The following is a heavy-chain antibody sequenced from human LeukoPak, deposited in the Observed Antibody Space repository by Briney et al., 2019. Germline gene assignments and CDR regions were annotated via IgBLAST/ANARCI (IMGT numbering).Heavy chain of an antibody. J-gene: IGHJ5*01. CDR2: IGTSSGAI. V-gene: IGHV3-48*02. CDR1: GFTFSTYN. Sequence: GGSLRLSCSAPGFTFSTYNMHWVHQAPGKGLDWVSFIGTSSGAIYYADSVKGRFTISRDNAKKSLFLQMNSLRDEDSAVYYCARNLDSWGQGALVSVSS. CDR3: ARNLDS.